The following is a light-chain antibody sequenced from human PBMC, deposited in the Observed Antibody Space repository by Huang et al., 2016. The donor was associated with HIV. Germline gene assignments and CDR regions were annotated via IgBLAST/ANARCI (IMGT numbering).Light chain of an antibody. Sequence: DIQMTQSPSSLSASVGDRVTIPCRASQRISTYLNWYQQKPGKSPKVLIYAASSLQRGVPSRFSGSGSGTDFTLTISSLQPEDFATYYCQQSHSTPYTFGQGTKLQ. V-gene: IGKV1-39*01. CDR3: QQSHSTPYT. J-gene: IGKJ2*01. CDR1: QRISTY. CDR2: AAS.